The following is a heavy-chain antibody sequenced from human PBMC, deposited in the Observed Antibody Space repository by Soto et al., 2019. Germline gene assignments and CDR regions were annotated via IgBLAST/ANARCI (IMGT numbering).Heavy chain of an antibody. V-gene: IGHV3-23*01. Sequence: PGGSLRLSCAASGFTFSSYAMTWVRQAPGKGLEWVSGISGNGGSTYYADSVKGRFTISRDNSKNTLYLQMNSLRAEDTALYYCAKDIVEYYSASGNYSDFWSQGTRVTVSS. CDR3: AKDIVEYYSASGNYSDF. CDR1: GFTFSSYA. CDR2: ISGNGGST. D-gene: IGHD3-10*01. J-gene: IGHJ4*02.